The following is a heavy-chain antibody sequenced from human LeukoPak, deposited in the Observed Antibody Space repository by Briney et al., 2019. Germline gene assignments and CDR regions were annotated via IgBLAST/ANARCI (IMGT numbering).Heavy chain of an antibody. CDR2: IWYDGSNK. Sequence: GGSLRLSCAASGFTFSSYWMSWVRQAPGKGLEWVAVIWYDGSNKYYADSVKGRFTISRDNSKNTLYLQMNSLRAEDTAVYYCARDLVQTPWDLVGATPGYWGQGTLVTVSS. J-gene: IGHJ4*02. V-gene: IGHV3-33*08. CDR1: GFTFSSYW. D-gene: IGHD1-26*01. CDR3: ARDLVQTPWDLVGATPGY.